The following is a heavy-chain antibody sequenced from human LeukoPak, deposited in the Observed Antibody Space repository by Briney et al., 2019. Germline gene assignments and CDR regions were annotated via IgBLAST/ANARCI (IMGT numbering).Heavy chain of an antibody. D-gene: IGHD3-10*01. J-gene: IGHJ6*03. CDR2: IKQDESET. Sequence: GGSLRLSCEGSGFSFSSYWMTWVRQSPGKGPEWVANIKQDESETYTVDSVKGRFTISRDNAKNSVYLHMNSLRAEDTALYYCARLSAYYYGSFFYYYMDVWGKGTTVTASS. CDR1: GFSFSSYW. V-gene: IGHV3-7*01. CDR3: ARLSAYYYGSFFYYYMDV.